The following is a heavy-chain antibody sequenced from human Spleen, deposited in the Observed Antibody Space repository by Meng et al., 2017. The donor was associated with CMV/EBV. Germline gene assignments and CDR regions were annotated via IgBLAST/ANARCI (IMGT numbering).Heavy chain of an antibody. CDR2: IDFDGSRT. CDR1: GFSFSTYW. CDR3: AKGGDSSGWYYFDY. J-gene: IGHJ4*02. D-gene: IGHD6-19*01. Sequence: GGSLRLSCAASGFSFSTYWMQWVRRAPGKGLEWVSRIDFDGSRTTYADSVKGRFTISRDNAKNTLYLQMNSLRAEDTAVYYCAKGGDSSGWYYFDYWGQGTLVTVSS. V-gene: IGHV3-74*01.